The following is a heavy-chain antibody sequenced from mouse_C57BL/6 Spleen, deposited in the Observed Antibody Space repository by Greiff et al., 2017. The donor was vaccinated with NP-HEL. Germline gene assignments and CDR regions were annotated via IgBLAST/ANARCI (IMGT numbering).Heavy chain of an antibody. CDR1: GYTFTSYW. J-gene: IGHJ2*01. CDR3: ARWLLLRNYFDY. Sequence: VQLVESGAELAKPGASVKLSCKASGYTFTSYWLHWVKQRPGQGLEWIGYINPSSGYTKYNQKFKDKATLTADKSSSTAYMQLSSLTYEDSAVYYCARWLLLRNYFDYWGQGTTLTVSS. D-gene: IGHD2-3*01. CDR2: INPSSGYT. V-gene: IGHV1-7*01.